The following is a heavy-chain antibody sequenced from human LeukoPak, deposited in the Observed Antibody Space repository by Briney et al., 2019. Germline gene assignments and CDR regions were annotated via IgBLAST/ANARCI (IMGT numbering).Heavy chain of an antibody. Sequence: SVKVSCKASGGTFSSYAISWVRQAPGQGLEWMGGIIPIFGTANYAQKFQGGVTITADESTSTAYMELSSLRSEDTAVYYCARDYYDSSGYYYGFDYWGQGTLVTVSS. J-gene: IGHJ4*02. D-gene: IGHD3-22*01. CDR2: IIPIFGTA. V-gene: IGHV1-69*01. CDR3: ARDYYDSSGYYYGFDY. CDR1: GGTFSSYA.